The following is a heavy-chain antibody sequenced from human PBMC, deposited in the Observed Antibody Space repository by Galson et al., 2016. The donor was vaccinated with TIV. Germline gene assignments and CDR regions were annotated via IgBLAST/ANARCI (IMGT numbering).Heavy chain of an antibody. CDR2: IGTVGDT. CDR3: ARGFRPYCNWTICPFDS. V-gene: IGHV3-13*01. Sequence: SLRLSCAASGFTFSDFDMHWVRQASGKGLEWVSAIGTVGDTYYPDSVKGRFTISRDNGKNSLYLYMDSLRVGDTAVYYCARGFRPYCNWTICPFDSWGQGTLVTVSS. D-gene: IGHD2/OR15-2a*01. CDR1: GFTFSDFD. J-gene: IGHJ4*02.